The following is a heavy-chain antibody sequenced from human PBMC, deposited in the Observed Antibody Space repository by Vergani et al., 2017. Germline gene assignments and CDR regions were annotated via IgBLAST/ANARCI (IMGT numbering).Heavy chain of an antibody. V-gene: IGHV1-46*03. J-gene: IGHJ4*02. D-gene: IGHD3-9*01. CDR1: GYTFSNYY. Sequence: QVQVVQSGAEVKKSGASVKVSCKTSGYTFSNYYMHWVRQAPGQGLELMGIINPSGGHTNYAQKVQGRVTMTSDTSTSTVYMELSSLRSEDTAIYYCARGHYGILTGYRYCGQGTLVTVSA. CDR2: INPSGGHT. CDR3: ARGHYGILTGYRY.